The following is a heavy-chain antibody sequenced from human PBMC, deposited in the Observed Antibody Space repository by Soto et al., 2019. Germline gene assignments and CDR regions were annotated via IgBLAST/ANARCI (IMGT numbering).Heavy chain of an antibody. J-gene: IGHJ6*03. V-gene: IGHV1-8*01. CDR1: GYTFTSYD. CDR3: ARAIVGDYADYYYYYMDV. CDR2: MNPNSGNT. D-gene: IGHD4-17*01. Sequence: ASVKVSCKASGYTFTSYDINWVRQATGQGLEWMGWMNPNSGNTGYAQKFQGRVTMTRNTSISTAYMELSSLRSEDTAVYYCARAIVGDYADYYYYYMDVWGKGTTVTVSS.